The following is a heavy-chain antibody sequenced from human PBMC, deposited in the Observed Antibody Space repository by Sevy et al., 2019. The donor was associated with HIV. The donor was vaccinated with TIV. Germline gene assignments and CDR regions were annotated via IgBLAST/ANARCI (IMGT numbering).Heavy chain of an antibody. V-gene: IGHV3-30-3*01. Sequence: GSLRLSCVASGFTFSSYPMHWVRQAPGKGLEWVSFISFDGTDKYYADSVKGRFTITRDNSKNTLFLQMNSLRAEDTAFYYCVRETTMLPRGAFDFWGQGTMVTVSS. D-gene: IGHD3-10*01. CDR1: GFTFSSYP. J-gene: IGHJ3*01. CDR3: VRETTMLPRGAFDF. CDR2: ISFDGTDK.